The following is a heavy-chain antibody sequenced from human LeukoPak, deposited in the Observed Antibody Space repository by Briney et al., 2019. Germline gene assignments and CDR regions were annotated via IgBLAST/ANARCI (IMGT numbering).Heavy chain of an antibody. D-gene: IGHD2-15*01. CDR3: ARGLVVAATPKLLYGMDV. Sequence: SETLSLTCAVSGVSISSNNWWSWIRQPPGKGLEHIGEIFHSGDTNYNPSLKSRVTISVDTSKNQFSLKLSSVTAADTAVYYCARGLVVAATPKLLYGMDVWGQGTTVTVSS. J-gene: IGHJ6*02. CDR2: IFHSGDT. V-gene: IGHV4-4*02. CDR1: GVSISSNNW.